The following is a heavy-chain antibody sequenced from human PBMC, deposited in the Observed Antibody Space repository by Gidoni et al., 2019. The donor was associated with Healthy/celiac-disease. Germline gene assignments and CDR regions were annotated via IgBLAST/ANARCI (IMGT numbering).Heavy chain of an antibody. CDR3: ARSLTLDY. CDR2: ISYDGSNK. V-gene: IGHV3-30-3*01. J-gene: IGHJ4*02. D-gene: IGHD3-9*01. CDR1: GFPFSSYA. Sequence: QVQLVESGGGVVQPGRSPRLYCASSGFPFSSYAMHWVRPSPGKGLEWVAVISYDGSNKYYADSVKGRFTISRDNSKTTLYLQMNSLRAEDTAVYYCARSLTLDYWGQGTLVTVSS.